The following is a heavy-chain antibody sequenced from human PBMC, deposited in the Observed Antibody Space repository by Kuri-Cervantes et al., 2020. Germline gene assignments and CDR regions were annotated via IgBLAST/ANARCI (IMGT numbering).Heavy chain of an antibody. CDR1: GYTFTSYG. CDR3: AKSPYNWNAPFDY. V-gene: IGHV1-69*13. D-gene: IGHD1-1*01. J-gene: IGHJ4*02. Sequence: SVKVSCKASGYTFTSYGISWVRQAPGQGLEWMGGIIPIFGTANYAQKFQGRVTITADESMSTAYMELSSLRSEDTAVYYCAKSPYNWNAPFDYWGQGTLVTVSS. CDR2: IIPIFGTA.